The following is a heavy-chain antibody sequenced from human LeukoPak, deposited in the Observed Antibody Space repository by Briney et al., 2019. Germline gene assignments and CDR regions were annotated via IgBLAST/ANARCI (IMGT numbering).Heavy chain of an antibody. D-gene: IGHD2-2*02. CDR3: ALVPAAIREYYFDY. V-gene: IGHV3-23*01. Sequence: PGGSLRLSCAASGFTFSSYAMSWVRQAPGKGLEWVSATSGSGGSTYYADSVKGRFTISRDNSKNTLYLQMNSLRAEDTAVYYCALVPAAIREYYFDYWGQGTLVTVSS. CDR2: TSGSGGST. CDR1: GFTFSSYA. J-gene: IGHJ4*02.